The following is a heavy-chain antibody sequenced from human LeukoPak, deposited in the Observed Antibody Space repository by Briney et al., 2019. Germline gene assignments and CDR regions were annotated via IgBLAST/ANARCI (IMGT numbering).Heavy chain of an antibody. J-gene: IGHJ4*02. V-gene: IGHV1-46*01. Sequence: ASVKVSCKASGYTFTSNYIHWVRQAPGQGPEWMGMIYPRDGSTSYAQKFQGRVTVTRDTSTSTVHMELSGLRSEDTAVYYCARDQEGFDYWGQGTLVTVSS. CDR1: GYTFTSNY. CDR2: IYPRDGST. CDR3: ARDQEGFDY.